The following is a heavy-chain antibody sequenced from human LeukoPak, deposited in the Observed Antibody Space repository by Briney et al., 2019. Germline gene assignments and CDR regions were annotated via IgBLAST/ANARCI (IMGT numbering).Heavy chain of an antibody. CDR3: ARDGDYHYFDC. CDR2: IYTSGDT. J-gene: IGHJ4*02. V-gene: IGHV4-4*07. CDR1: VGSLSSDY. Sequence: SETLSLTCTVSVGSLSSDYWSWIRQPAGKGLEWIGRIYTSGDTNYNPSLKSRVTMSVDTSKNQFSLKLSSVTAADTAVYYCARDGDYHYFDCWGQGTLVTVSS. D-gene: IGHD4-17*01.